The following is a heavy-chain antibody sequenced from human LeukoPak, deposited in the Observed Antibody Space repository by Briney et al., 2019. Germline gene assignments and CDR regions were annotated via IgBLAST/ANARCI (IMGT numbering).Heavy chain of an antibody. J-gene: IGHJ3*02. CDR3: ARSGYRYGADALDI. Sequence: SETLSLTCTVSGDSISSYYWTWIRQPPGRGLEWIGYVYYSGSTQYNPSLKSRVTISVDTSKNQFSLKVTSVTAADTAVYYCARSGYRYGADALDIWGQGTMVAVPS. V-gene: IGHV4-59*08. CDR1: GDSISSYY. D-gene: IGHD5-18*01. CDR2: VYYSGST.